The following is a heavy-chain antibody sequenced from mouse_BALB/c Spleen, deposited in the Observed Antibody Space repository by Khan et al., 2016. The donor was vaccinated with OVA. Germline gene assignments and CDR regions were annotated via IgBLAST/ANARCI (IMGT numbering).Heavy chain of an antibody. D-gene: IGHD2-14*01. J-gene: IGHJ3*01. V-gene: IGHV3-8*02. Sequence: EVQLQESGPSLVKPSQTLSLTCSVTGDSITSGYWNWIRQFPGNKLESLGYMIYSGNPYYNPSLISRISLPRHTSMNQFYLHLNSVTSEDTATYYGERSTYRYAFAYWGQGTRVTDSA. CDR2: MIYSGNP. CDR1: GDSITSGY. CDR3: ERSTYRYAFAY.